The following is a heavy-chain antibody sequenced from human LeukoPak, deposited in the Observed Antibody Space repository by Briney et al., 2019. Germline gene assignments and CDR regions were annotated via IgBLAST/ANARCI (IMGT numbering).Heavy chain of an antibody. V-gene: IGHV3-74*01. CDR3: ARTRYSGSQIDY. J-gene: IGHJ4*02. CDR1: GFTFNNYW. CDR2: INSDGSSI. Sequence: GGSLRLSCAASGFTFNNYWMHWVRQAPGKGLVWVSRINSDGSSIAYADSMKGRLTISRDSAKNTLYLQMNSLRVDDTAVYYCARTRYSGSQIDYWGQGTLVTVSS. D-gene: IGHD1-26*01.